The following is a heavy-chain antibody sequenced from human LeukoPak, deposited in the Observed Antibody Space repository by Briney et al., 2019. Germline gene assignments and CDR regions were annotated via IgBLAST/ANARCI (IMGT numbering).Heavy chain of an antibody. V-gene: IGHV3-30-3*01. CDR1: GFTFSSYA. CDR3: ARGGGLA. Sequence: GGSLRLSCAASGFTFSSYAMHWVRQAPGKGLEWVAVISYDGSNKYYADSVKGRFIISRDNSKNTLYLQMNSLRAEDTAVYYCARGGGLAWGQGTLVTVSS. J-gene: IGHJ5*02. CDR2: ISYDGSNK. D-gene: IGHD3-16*01.